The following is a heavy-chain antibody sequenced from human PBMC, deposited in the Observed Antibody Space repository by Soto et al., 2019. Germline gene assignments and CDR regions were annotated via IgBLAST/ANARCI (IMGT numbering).Heavy chain of an antibody. CDR1: GGSISSYY. D-gene: IGHD6-6*01. CDR2: IYYSGST. CDR3: AREYSSSSFDY. V-gene: IGHV4-59*01. Sequence: SETLSLTCTVSGGSISSYYWSWIRQPPGKGLEWIGYIYYSGSTNYNPSLKSRVTISVDTSKNQFSLKLSSVTAADTAVYYCAREYSSSSFDYWGQGTLVTVSS. J-gene: IGHJ4*02.